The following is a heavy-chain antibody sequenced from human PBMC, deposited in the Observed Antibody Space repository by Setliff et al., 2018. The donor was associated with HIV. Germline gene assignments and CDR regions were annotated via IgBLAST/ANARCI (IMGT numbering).Heavy chain of an antibody. V-gene: IGHV4-39*01. Sequence: PSETLSLTCIVSGGSISGSSYYWGWIRQSPGKGLEWIGNMYYSGSTYYNPSLKSRVTISIDTSKNQFSLKLTSVTAADTAMYYCASRIYYYDESRVLREEGFVPWGQGTLVTVSS. D-gene: IGHD3-22*01. CDR3: ASRIYYYDESRVLREEGFVP. J-gene: IGHJ5*02. CDR2: MYYSGST. CDR1: GGSISGSSYY.